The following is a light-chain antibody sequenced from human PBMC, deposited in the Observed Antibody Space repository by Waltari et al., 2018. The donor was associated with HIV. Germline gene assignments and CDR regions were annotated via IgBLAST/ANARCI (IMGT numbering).Light chain of an antibody. J-gene: IGLJ1*01. CDR3: SSYAGSNNFV. V-gene: IGLV2-8*01. CDR2: EVS. Sequence: QSALTQPPSASGSPGQSVTISCTGTSSDVGGYNYVSWYQQHPGKPPKLMIYEVSKRPSGVPDRFSGSKSGNTASLTVSGLQPEDEADYYCSSYAGSNNFVFGTGTKVTVL. CDR1: SSDVGGYNY.